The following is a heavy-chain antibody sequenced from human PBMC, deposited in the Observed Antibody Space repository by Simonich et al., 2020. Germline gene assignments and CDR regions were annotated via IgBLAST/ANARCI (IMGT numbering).Heavy chain of an antibody. Sequence: EVQLVESGGGLVQPGGSLRLSCAAPGSPFSSYWLSWVGQAPGKGREWVANIKQDGSEKDYVDSVKGRFTISRDNAKNSLYLQMNSLRAEDTAVYYCARDGLGTAYYYYMDVWGKGTTVTVSS. CDR3: ARDGLGTAYYYYMDV. D-gene: IGHD7-27*01. CDR2: IKQDGSEK. J-gene: IGHJ6*03. CDR1: GSPFSSYW. V-gene: IGHV3-7*01.